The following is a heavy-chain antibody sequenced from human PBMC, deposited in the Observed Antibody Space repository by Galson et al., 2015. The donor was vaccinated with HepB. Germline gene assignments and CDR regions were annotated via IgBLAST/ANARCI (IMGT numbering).Heavy chain of an antibody. CDR3: ARVSRAGDIGFDY. D-gene: IGHD2-15*01. CDR2: IYHSGST. J-gene: IGHJ4*02. CDR1: GGSFSGYY. V-gene: IGHV4-34*01. Sequence: SETLSLTCAVYGGSFSGYYWSWIRQPPGKGLEWIGEIYHSGSTNYNPSLKSRVTISVDKSKNQFSLKLSSVTAADTAVYYCARVSRAGDIGFDYWGQGTLVTVSS.